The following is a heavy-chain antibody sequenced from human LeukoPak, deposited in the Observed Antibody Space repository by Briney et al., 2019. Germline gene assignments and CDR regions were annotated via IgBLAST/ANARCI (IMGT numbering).Heavy chain of an antibody. CDR3: ARVFGGRLGFDY. Sequence: PSETLSLTCAVYGGSFSGYYWSWIRQPPGKGLEWIGYIYYSGSTNYNPSLKSRVTISVDTSKNQFSLKLSSVTAADTAVYYCARVFGGRLGFDYWGQGTLVTVSS. V-gene: IGHV4-59*01. CDR2: IYYSGST. J-gene: IGHJ4*02. CDR1: GGSFSGYY. D-gene: IGHD3-10*01.